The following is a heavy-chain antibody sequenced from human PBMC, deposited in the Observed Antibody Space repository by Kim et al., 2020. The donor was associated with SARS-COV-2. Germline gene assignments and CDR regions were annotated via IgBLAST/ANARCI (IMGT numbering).Heavy chain of an antibody. V-gene: IGHV1-18*01. CDR3: TRGGTVDDY. D-gene: IGHD3-16*01. Sequence: DNTIYAQKFQGRVIMTSDTSTSTVYMELSSLKSDDTAVYYCTRGGTVDDYWGQGTLVTVSS. CDR2: DNT. J-gene: IGHJ4*02.